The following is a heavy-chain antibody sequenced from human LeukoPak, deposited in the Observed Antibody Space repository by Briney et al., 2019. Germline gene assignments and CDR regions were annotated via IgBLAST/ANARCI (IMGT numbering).Heavy chain of an antibody. V-gene: IGHV4-34*01. J-gene: IGHJ4*02. CDR2: INHSGST. CDR3: ARRLAPSFDY. Sequence: SETLSLTCAVYGGSFSGYYWSWIRQPPGKGLEWIGEINHSGSTNYNPSLKSRVTISVDTSKNQFSLKLSSVTAADTAVYYCARRLAPSFDYWGQGTLVTVSS. CDR1: GGSFSGYY.